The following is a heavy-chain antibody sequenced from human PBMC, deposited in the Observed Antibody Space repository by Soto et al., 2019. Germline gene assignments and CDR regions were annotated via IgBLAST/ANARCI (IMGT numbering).Heavy chain of an antibody. V-gene: IGHV1-69*02. J-gene: IGHJ6*03. CDR2: IIPILGIA. CDR1: GGTFSSYT. D-gene: IGHD2-2*01. Sequence: QVPLVQSGAEVKKHGSSVKVSCKASGGTFSSYTISWVRQAPGQGLEWMGRIIPILGIANYAQKFQGRVTITADKSTSTAYMELSSLRSEDTAVYYCARGPQYCSSTSCYSNYYYMDVWGKGTTVTVSS. CDR3: ARGPQYCSSTSCYSNYYYMDV.